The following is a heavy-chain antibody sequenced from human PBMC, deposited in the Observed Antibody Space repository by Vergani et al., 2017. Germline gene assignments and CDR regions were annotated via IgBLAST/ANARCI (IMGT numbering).Heavy chain of an antibody. V-gene: IGHV4-34*01. Sequence: QVQLQQWGAGLLKPSETLSLTCAVYGGSFSGYYWSWIRQPPGKGLEWIGEINHSGSTNYNPSLKSRVTISVDTSKNQFSLKLSSVTAADTAVYYCARGSSSWYSSSWYFRGWYFELWGRGTLVTVSS. CDR2: INHSGST. D-gene: IGHD6-13*01. CDR3: ARGSSSWYSSSWYFRGWYFEL. J-gene: IGHJ2*01. CDR1: GGSFSGYY.